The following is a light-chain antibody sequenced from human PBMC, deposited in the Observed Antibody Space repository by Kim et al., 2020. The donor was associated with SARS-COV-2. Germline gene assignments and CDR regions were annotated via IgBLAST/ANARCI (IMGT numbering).Light chain of an antibody. CDR3: SSYAGSNNWV. CDR1: SSDVGGYNY. J-gene: IGLJ3*02. Sequence: GQSVNISCTRTSSDVGGYNYVYWYQQHTDKAPKLMIYEVNTRPSGVPDRFSGAKSGNTASLSVSGLQAEDEADYYCSSYAGSNNWVFGGGTQLTVL. V-gene: IGLV2-8*01. CDR2: EVN.